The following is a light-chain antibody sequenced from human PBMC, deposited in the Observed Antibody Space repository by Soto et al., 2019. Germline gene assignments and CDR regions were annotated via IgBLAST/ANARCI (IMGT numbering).Light chain of an antibody. CDR1: SSNIGSNY. CDR2: RNN. Sequence: QAVVTQPPSASGTPGQRVTISCSGSSSNIGSNYVYWYQQLPGTAPQLLIYRNNQRPSGVPDRFSGSKSGTSASLAISGLRSEDEADYYCAAWDDSLSGPVFGRGTKLTVL. CDR3: AAWDDSLSGPV. V-gene: IGLV1-47*01. J-gene: IGLJ2*01.